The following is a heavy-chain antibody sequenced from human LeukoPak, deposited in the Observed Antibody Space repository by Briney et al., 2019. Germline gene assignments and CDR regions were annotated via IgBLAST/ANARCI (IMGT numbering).Heavy chain of an antibody. J-gene: IGHJ4*02. CDR3: ARLPSYAVTT. V-gene: IGHV4-31*02. D-gene: IGHD4-17*01. CDR2: IYYSGNT. CDR1: GGSISSGGYY. Sequence: SETLSLTCSVSGGSISSGGYYWTWLRQHPGKGLEWIGFIYYSGNTFYNPSLKSRVTISVDTSKNQFSLKLSSVTAADTAVYYCARLPSYAVTTWGQGTLVTVSS.